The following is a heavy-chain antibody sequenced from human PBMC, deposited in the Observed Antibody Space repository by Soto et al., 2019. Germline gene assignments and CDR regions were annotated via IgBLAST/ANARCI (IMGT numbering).Heavy chain of an antibody. CDR2: ISHDGSNK. J-gene: IGHJ6*02. V-gene: IGHV3-30-3*01. D-gene: IGHD3-16*01. CDR1: GFTFSSYA. Sequence: GGSLRLSCAASGFTFSSYAMSWVRQAPGKGLEWVAVISHDGSNKYYADSVKGRFTISRDNSKNTLFLQMNSLRSEDTSVYYCARDRGRGTYYYYGMDVWGQGTPVTVSS. CDR3: ARDRGRGTYYYYGMDV.